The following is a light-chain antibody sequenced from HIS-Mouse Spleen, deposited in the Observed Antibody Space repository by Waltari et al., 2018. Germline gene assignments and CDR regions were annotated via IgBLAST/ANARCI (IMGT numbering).Light chain of an antibody. CDR1: SSDAGGYNY. CDR2: EVS. J-gene: IGLJ1*01. Sequence: QPALTQPPSASGSPGQSVTISCTGTSSDAGGYNYVSWSQQHPGKAPKLMIYEVSKRPSGVPDRFSGSKSGNTASLTVSGLQAEDEADYYCSSYAGSNNLGVFGTGTKVTVL. V-gene: IGLV2-8*01. CDR3: SSYAGSNNLGV.